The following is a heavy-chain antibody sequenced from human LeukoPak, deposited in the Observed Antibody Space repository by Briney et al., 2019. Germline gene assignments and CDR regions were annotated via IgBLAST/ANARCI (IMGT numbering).Heavy chain of an antibody. V-gene: IGHV3-7*03. Sequence: GGSLRLSCAVSGFTFSNYWMSWVRQSPGKGLEWVASIKQDGSDKYYVDSVKGRFTISRDNAKDSLYLQMNSLRAEDTAVYYCAKAELGYCSGGRCSGWAPFDHWGQGTLVTVSS. J-gene: IGHJ4*02. CDR1: GFTFSNYW. D-gene: IGHD2-15*01. CDR2: IKQDGSDK. CDR3: AKAELGYCSGGRCSGWAPFDH.